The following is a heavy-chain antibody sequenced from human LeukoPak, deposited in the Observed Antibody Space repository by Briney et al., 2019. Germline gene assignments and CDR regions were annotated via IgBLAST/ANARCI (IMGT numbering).Heavy chain of an antibody. CDR2: ISAYNGNT. Sequence: ASVKVSCKASGYTFTSYGISWVRQAPGQGLEWMGWISAYNGNTNYAQKLQGRVTMTTDTSTSTAYMELRSLRSDDTAVYYCAWQNYYDSSGYYKWFDPWGQGTLVTVSS. CDR1: GYTFTSYG. D-gene: IGHD3-22*01. V-gene: IGHV1-18*01. CDR3: AWQNYYDSSGYYKWFDP. J-gene: IGHJ5*02.